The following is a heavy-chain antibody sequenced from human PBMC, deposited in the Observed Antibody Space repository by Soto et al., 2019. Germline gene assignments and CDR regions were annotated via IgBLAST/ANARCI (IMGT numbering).Heavy chain of an antibody. D-gene: IGHD3-22*01. CDR2: IYYTGNN. CDR1: GDSISSPHYY. J-gene: IGHJ4*02. Sequence: PSETLSLTCPVSGDSISSPHYYWTWIRQPPGKGLEWVGYIYYTGNNFYNPALKSRVAMSVDPSTNQFSLKLASVTDADTAVYFCAREPKQNYDSSPWNGGFDSWGPGTLVTV. V-gene: IGHV4-30-4*01. CDR3: AREPKQNYDSSPWNGGFDS.